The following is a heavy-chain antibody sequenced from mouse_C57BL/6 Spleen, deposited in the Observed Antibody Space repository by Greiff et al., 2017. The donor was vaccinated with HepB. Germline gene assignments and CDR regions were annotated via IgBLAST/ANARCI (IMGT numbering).Heavy chain of an antibody. V-gene: IGHV1-81*01. D-gene: IGHD1-1*01. CDR3: ARSFITTVVEAY. CDR2: IYPRSGNT. CDR1: GYTFTSYG. Sequence: VQLQQSGAELARPGASVKLSCKASGYTFTSYGISWVKQRTGQGLEWIGEIYPRSGNTYYNEKFKGKATLTADKSSSTAYMELRSLTSEDSAVYFCARSFITTVVEAYWGQGTLVTVSA. J-gene: IGHJ3*01.